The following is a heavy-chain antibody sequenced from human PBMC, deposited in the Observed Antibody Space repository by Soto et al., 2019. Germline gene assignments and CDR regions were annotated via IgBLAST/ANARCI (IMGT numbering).Heavy chain of an antibody. CDR1: GFTIDDYA. J-gene: IGHJ4*02. Sequence: EVQLVESGGGLVQPGRYLRLSCAASGFTIDDYAMHWVRQVPGKGLEWVSGISSNSDTIDYADSVKGRFTISRDNAKNSLFLQMNTLRPEDTALYYCVKDMKWGGMTTIHYFDSWGQGTLVTVSS. CDR2: ISSNSDTI. D-gene: IGHD1-26*01. CDR3: VKDMKWGGMTTIHYFDS. V-gene: IGHV3-9*01.